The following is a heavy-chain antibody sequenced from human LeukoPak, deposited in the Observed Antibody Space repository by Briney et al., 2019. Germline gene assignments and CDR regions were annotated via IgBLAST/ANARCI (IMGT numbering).Heavy chain of an antibody. D-gene: IGHD3-22*01. V-gene: IGHV4-38-2*01. CDR2: IYYTGRT. J-gene: IGHJ6*03. CDR1: GYSISSGYY. CDR3: ARHQYYDSRGSHYYSYYYMDV. Sequence: PSETLSLTCAVSGYSISSGYYWGWIRQSPGKGLQWIGSIYYTGRTYYNPSLKSRVTISVDTSKNHFSLKLSYVTATDTAMYYCARHQYYDSRGSHYYSYYYMDVWGKGTTVTVSS.